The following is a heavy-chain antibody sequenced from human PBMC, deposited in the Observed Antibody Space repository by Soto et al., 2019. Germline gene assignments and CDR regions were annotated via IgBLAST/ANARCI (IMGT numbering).Heavy chain of an antibody. V-gene: IGHV4-30-2*01. CDR2: IYHSGST. J-gene: IGHJ4*02. Sequence: PSETLSLTCAVSGGSISSGGYSWSWIRQPPGKGLEWIGYIYHSGSTYYNPSLKSRVTISVDRSKNQFSLKLSSVTAADTAVYYCARGDPLGYCSGGSCYFDYWGQGTLVTVSS. CDR1: GGSISSGGYS. CDR3: ARGDPLGYCSGGSCYFDY. D-gene: IGHD2-15*01.